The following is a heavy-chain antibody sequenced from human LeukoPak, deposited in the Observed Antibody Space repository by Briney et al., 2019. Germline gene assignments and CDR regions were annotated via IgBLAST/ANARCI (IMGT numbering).Heavy chain of an antibody. J-gene: IGHJ5*02. CDR2: ISDSGGTT. CDR1: GFTFSSYA. D-gene: IGHD3-10*01. CDR3: ARDIRGSGNYGWFDP. Sequence: PGESLRLSCVASGFTFSSYAMSWVRQAPGKGLEWVASISDSGGTTYYLDSVRGRFTISRDNSKNTLYLQMNSLRAEHTAIYSCARDIRGSGNYGWFDPWGQGTLVTVSS. V-gene: IGHV3-23*01.